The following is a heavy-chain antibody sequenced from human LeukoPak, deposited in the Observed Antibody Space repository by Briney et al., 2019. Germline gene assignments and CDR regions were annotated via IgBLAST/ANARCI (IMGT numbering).Heavy chain of an antibody. CDR2: ISGSGGDT. V-gene: IGHV3-23*01. CDR3: AKDLFLNDFWSGFDY. CDR1: GFTFSSYG. Sequence: PGRSLRLSCAASGFTFSSYGMHWVRQAPGKGLEWVSAISGSGGDTYYADSVKGRFTISRDTSKNTLYLQMNSLRAEDTAVYYCAKDLFLNDFWSGFDYWGQGTLVTVSS. D-gene: IGHD3-3*01. J-gene: IGHJ4*02.